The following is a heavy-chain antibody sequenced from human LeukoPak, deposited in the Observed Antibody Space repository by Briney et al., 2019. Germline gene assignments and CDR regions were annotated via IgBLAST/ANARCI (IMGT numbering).Heavy chain of an antibody. D-gene: IGHD1-26*01. CDR1: GYTFTSYG. V-gene: IGHV1-18*01. J-gene: IGHJ6*03. CDR3: ARVVGATPYYYYYYMDV. Sequence: GASVKVSCKASGYTFTSYGISWVRQAPGQGLEWMGWISAYNGNTNYAQKLQGRVTMTTDTSTSTAYMELRSLRSDDTAVYYCARVVGATPYYYYYYMDVWGKGTTVTVSS. CDR2: ISAYNGNT.